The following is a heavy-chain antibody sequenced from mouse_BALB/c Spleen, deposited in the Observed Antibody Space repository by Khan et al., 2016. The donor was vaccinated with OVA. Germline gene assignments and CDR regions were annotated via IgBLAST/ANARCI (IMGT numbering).Heavy chain of an antibody. J-gene: IGHJ4*01. CDR3: ARRITGGAMVF. Sequence: QVQLQQSGAELMKPGASVKISCKATGYTVSSYWIEWIKQRPGHGLEWIGEILPGSGSSKYHEKFKGKATFTEETSSNTAYMQLSSLTSADSAVNYGARRITGGAMVFGGQGTSVTVSS. CDR2: ILPGSGSS. V-gene: IGHV1-9*01. CDR1: GYTVSSYW.